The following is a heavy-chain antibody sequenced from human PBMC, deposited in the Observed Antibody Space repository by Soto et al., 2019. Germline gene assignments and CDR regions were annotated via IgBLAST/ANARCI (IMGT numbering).Heavy chain of an antibody. V-gene: IGHV3-23*01. D-gene: IGHD5-18*01. J-gene: IGHJ4*02. CDR1: GFTFSNYA. CDR3: ARNTLPPPHY. Sequence: EVQLLESGGGLVQPGGSLRLSCAASGFTFSNYAMSWVRQAPGKGLEWVSAISSSGDSPYYEDSVKGRFTVSRDNSKNTLYLQMNSLRVEDTAIYDGARNTLPPPHYGGQGTLVAVPS. CDR2: ISSSGDSP.